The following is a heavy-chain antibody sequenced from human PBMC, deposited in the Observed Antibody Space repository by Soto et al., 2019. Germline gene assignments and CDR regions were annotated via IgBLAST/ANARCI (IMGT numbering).Heavy chain of an antibody. CDR1: GYTFTNYG. CDR2: LVVGSGNT. V-gene: IGHV1-58*02. Sequence: SVKVSCKASGYTFTNYGISWVRQARGQRLEWIGWLVVGSGNTHYAQHFQERVTLTRDMSTGTAYMELSSLRSEDTAVYYCAAVPVLRFLKWLPAYFDYWGQGTLVTVSS. CDR3: AAVPVLRFLKWLPAYFDY. J-gene: IGHJ4*02. D-gene: IGHD3-3*01.